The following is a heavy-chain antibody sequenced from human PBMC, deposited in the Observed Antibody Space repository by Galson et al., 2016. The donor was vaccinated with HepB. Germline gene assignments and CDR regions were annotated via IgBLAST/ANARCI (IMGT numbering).Heavy chain of an antibody. CDR2: TNAGNGNT. J-gene: IGHJ6*02. CDR1: GFTFPSYT. D-gene: IGHD3-10*01. V-gene: IGHV1-3*01. Sequence: SVKVSCKASGFTFPSYTLHWVRQAPGQGLEWMGWTNAGNGNTKYSQKFQGRVTITRDTSANTGYMELSSLRSEDTAVYYCATGRQYYYGSGTFSDYYYGMDVWGQGTTVTVSS. CDR3: ATGRQYYYGSGTFSDYYYGMDV.